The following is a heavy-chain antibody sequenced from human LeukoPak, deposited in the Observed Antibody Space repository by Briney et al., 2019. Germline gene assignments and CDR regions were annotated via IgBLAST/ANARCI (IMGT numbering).Heavy chain of an antibody. CDR2: IYYSGST. CDR3: ARNRVEDKVQLERAAFDI. D-gene: IGHD1-1*01. Sequence: SETLSLTCTVSGGSISSNYWSWIRQPPGKGLEWIGYIYYSGSTNYNPSLKSRVTISVDTSKNQFSLKLSSVTAADTAVYYCARNRVEDKVQLERAAFDIWGQGTMVTVSS. CDR1: GGSISSNY. V-gene: IGHV4-59*01. J-gene: IGHJ3*02.